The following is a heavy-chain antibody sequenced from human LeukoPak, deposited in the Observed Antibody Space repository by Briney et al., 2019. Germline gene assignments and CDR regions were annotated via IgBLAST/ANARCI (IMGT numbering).Heavy chain of an antibody. J-gene: IGHJ4*02. CDR3: ARGRHRAARYYFDY. Sequence: ASVKVSCKASGYTFTSYDINWVRQATGQGLEWMGRMNPNSGNTGYAQKFQGRVTITRNTSISTAYMELSSLRSEDTAVYYCARGRHRAARYYFDYWGQGTLVTVSS. D-gene: IGHD6-6*01. CDR1: GYTFTSYD. CDR2: MNPNSGNT. V-gene: IGHV1-8*03.